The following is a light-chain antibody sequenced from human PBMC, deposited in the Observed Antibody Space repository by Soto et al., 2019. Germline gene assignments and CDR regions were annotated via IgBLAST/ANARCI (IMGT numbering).Light chain of an antibody. J-gene: IGKJ2*01. CDR3: QQYNDYPYT. Sequence: DIQMTQSPSTLSASVGDSVTITCRASQSISSWLAWYQQKPGRAPKLLIYKASSIESGVPSRFSGSGSGTEFTLTISRLQPDDFATYYCQQYNDYPYTFGQGTKLEIK. CDR2: KAS. V-gene: IGKV1-5*03. CDR1: QSISSW.